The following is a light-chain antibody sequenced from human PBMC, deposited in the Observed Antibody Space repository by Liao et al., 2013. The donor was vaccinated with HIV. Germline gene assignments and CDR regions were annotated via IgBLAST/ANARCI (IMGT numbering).Light chain of an antibody. J-gene: IGLJ2*01. CDR1: KLGDKY. CDR2: QDS. CDR3: QVWDSSSDHRV. Sequence: SYELTQPPSVSVSPGQTASITCSGDKLGDKYACWYQQKPGQSPVLVIYQDSKRPSGIPERFSGSNSANTATLTISRVEAGDEADYYCQVWDSSSDHRVFGGGTKLTVL. V-gene: IGLV3-1*01.